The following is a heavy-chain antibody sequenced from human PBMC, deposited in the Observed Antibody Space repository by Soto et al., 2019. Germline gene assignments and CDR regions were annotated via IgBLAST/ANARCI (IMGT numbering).Heavy chain of an antibody. CDR2: ISSSGSTI. Sequence: GGSLRLSCAASGFTFSDYYMSWIRQAPGKGLEWVSYISSSGSTIYYADSVRGRFTISRDNAKNSLYLQMNSLRAEDTAVYYCARAGEDDSSGYYYGGMDFWGQGTTVTVSS. J-gene: IGHJ6*02. D-gene: IGHD3-22*01. V-gene: IGHV3-11*01. CDR1: GFTFSDYY. CDR3: ARAGEDDSSGYYYGGMDF.